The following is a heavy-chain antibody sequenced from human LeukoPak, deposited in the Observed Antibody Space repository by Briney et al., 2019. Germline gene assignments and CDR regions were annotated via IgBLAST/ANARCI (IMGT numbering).Heavy chain of an antibody. CDR3: ARDPGYCSGGSCYRSYDY. CDR2: IKQDGSEK. D-gene: IGHD2-15*01. J-gene: IGHJ4*01. CDR1: GFTFSSYW. Sequence: PGGSLRLSCAASGFTFSSYWMSWVRQAPGKGLEWVANIKQDGSEKYYVDSVKGRFTISRDNAKNSLYLQMNSLRAEDTAVYYCARDPGYCSGGSCYRSYDYWSQEPWSPSPQ. V-gene: IGHV3-7*01.